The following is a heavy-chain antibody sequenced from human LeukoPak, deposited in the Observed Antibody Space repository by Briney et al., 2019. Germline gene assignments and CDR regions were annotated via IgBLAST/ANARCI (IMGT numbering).Heavy chain of an antibody. V-gene: IGHV4-39*01. D-gene: IGHD2-2*01. Sequence: DPSETLSLTCTVSGDSISSNSYYWGWIRHPPGKGLEWIGSIQYSGSTYYNPYLKSRVTISVDTSKNQFSLKLNSVTAADTAVYYCASPTYCTTTSCLRWYYWGQGTLVTVSS. CDR3: ASPTYCTTTSCLRWYY. CDR2: IQYSGST. J-gene: IGHJ4*02. CDR1: GDSISSNSYY.